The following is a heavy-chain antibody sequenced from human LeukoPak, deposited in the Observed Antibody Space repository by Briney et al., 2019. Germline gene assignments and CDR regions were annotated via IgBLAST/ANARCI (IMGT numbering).Heavy chain of an antibody. D-gene: IGHD5-18*01. J-gene: IGHJ6*02. V-gene: IGHV1-18*01. Sequence: ASVKVSCKASGYTFTSYGISWVRQAPGLGLEWMGWISPYNGNTNYAQKLQGRVTMTTDTSTSTAYMELRSLRSDDTAVYYCARVSASPDTAMAPYYGMDVWGQGTTVTVSS. CDR3: ARVSASPDTAMAPYYGMDV. CDR2: ISPYNGNT. CDR1: GYTFTSYG.